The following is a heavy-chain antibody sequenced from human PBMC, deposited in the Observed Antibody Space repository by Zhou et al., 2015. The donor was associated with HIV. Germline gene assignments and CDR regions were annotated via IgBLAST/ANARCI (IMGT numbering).Heavy chain of an antibody. D-gene: IGHD3-22*01. CDR1: GYTFTNYN. CDR2: MRPGRGGA. J-gene: IGHJ4*02. CDR3: ARAGNYYDSSGYYLGYLDY. Sequence: QVHLVQSGAEVKNPGASVRISCKASGYTFTNYNVHWVRQAPGQGLEWVGKMRPGRGGAAYAVRFQGRLTMTADTSTNTVYMELKSLRSEDTAIYYCARAGNYYDSSGYYLGYLDYWGQGTLVTVSS. V-gene: IGHV1-46*01.